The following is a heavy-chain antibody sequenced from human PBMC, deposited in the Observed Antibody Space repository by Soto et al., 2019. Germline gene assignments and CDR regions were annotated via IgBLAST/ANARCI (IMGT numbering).Heavy chain of an antibody. CDR1: GFTFSNAW. J-gene: IGHJ6*02. CDR2: IKSKTDGGTT. V-gene: IGHV3-15*07. D-gene: IGHD5-18*01. Sequence: EVQLVESGGGLVKPGGSLRLSCAASGFTFSNAWMNWVRQAPGKGLEWVGRIKSKTDGGTTDYAAPVKGRFTISRDDSKNTLYLQMNSLKNEDTAVYYCTTDPGYSYGYYYYGMDVWGQGTTVTVSS. CDR3: TTDPGYSYGYYYYGMDV.